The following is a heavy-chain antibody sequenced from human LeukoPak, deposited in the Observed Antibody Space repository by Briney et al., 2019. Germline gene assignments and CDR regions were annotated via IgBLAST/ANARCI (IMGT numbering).Heavy chain of an antibody. D-gene: IGHD6-6*01. Sequence: GGSLRLSCAASGFTFSSYAMSWVRQAPGKGLEWVSAISGSGGSTYYADSVKGRFTISRDNSKNTLYLQMNSLRAEDMAVYYCAKDSRSSSDPFDYGGQGTLVTVSS. CDR2: ISGSGGST. CDR1: GFTFSSYA. CDR3: AKDSRSSSDPFDY. J-gene: IGHJ4*02. V-gene: IGHV3-23*01.